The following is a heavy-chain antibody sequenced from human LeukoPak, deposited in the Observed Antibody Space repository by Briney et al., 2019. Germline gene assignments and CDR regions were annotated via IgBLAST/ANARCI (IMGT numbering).Heavy chain of an antibody. CDR3: ARLAARSYYYYYMDV. Sequence: SETLSLTCAVYGGSFSGYYWSWIRQPPGKGLEWIGEINHSGSTNYNPSLKSRVTISVDTSKNQFSLKLSSVTAADTAVYYCARLAARSYYYYYMDVWGKGTTVTVSS. CDR2: INHSGST. J-gene: IGHJ6*03. D-gene: IGHD6-6*01. V-gene: IGHV4-34*01. CDR1: GGSFSGYY.